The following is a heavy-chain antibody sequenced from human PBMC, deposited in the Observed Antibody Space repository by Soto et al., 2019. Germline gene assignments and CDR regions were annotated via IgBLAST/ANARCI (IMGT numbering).Heavy chain of an antibody. V-gene: IGHV3-7*01. CDR1: GFTFSSYW. Sequence: ESGGGLVQPGGSLRLSCAASGFTFSSYWMSWVRQAPGKGLEWVANIKQDGSEKYYVDSVKGRFTISRDNAKNSLYLQMNSLRAEDTAVYYCARGNSAYYYYYYMDVWGKGTTVTVSS. CDR3: ARGNSAYYYYYYMDV. J-gene: IGHJ6*03. CDR2: IKQDGSEK.